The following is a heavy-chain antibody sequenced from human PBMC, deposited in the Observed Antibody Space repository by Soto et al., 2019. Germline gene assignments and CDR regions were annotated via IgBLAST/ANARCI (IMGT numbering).Heavy chain of an antibody. CDR2: ISSSSSYI. D-gene: IGHD6-6*01. Sequence: GGSLRLSCAASGFTFSSYSMNWVRQAPGKGLEWVSSISSSSSYIYYADSVKGRFTISRDNAKNSLYLQMNSLRAEDTAVYYCARYSSSPHYYYYGMDVWGQGTTVTVSS. CDR3: ARYSSSPHYYYYGMDV. J-gene: IGHJ6*02. V-gene: IGHV3-21*01. CDR1: GFTFSSYS.